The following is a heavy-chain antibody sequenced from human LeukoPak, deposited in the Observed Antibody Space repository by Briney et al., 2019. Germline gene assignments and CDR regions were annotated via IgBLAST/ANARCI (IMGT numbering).Heavy chain of an antibody. CDR2: FDPEDDEK. CDR3: AAELSSGYFDY. D-gene: IGHD3-22*01. J-gene: IGHJ4*02. Sequence: ASVKVSCKVSGYMLTELSMHWVRQAPGKGLEWMGGFDPEDDEKMYAQKFQGRVTMTEDTSTDTAYMELSSLGSEDTAVYYCAAELSSGYFDYWGQGTLVTVSS. CDR1: GYMLTELS. V-gene: IGHV1-24*01.